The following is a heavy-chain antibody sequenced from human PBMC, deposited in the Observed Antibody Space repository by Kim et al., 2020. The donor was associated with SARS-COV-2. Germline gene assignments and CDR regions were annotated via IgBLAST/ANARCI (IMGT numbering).Heavy chain of an antibody. Sequence: SETLSLTCAVYGGSFSGYYWSWIRQPPGKGLEWIGEINHSGSTNYNPSLKSRVTISVDTSKNQFSLKLSSVTAADTAVYYCANGLGYCSSTSCSGFDYWGQGTLVTVSS. CDR3: ANGLGYCSSTSCSGFDY. CDR1: GGSFSGYY. J-gene: IGHJ4*02. V-gene: IGHV4-34*01. CDR2: INHSGST. D-gene: IGHD2-2*01.